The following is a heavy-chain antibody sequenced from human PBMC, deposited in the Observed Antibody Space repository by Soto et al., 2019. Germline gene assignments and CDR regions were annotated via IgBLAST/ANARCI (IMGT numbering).Heavy chain of an antibody. V-gene: IGHV5-51*01. CDR3: ASSSGIYGSASYCLGTCHYHCGRAV. Sequence: GEPLRNPWRVSGYIFANYCSGWVSKIPGKGLEWMGIIYGVDSDTKYSPYFQGQVTISGDKTITTAYLHWSSLKASDTAMYYCASSSGIYGSASYCLGTCHYHCGRAVWGQGTKVTV. D-gene: IGHD3-10*01. CDR1: GYIFANYC. CDR2: IYGVDSDT. J-gene: IGHJ6*02.